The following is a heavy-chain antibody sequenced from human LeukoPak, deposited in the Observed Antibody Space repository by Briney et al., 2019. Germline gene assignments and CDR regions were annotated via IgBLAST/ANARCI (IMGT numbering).Heavy chain of an antibody. J-gene: IGHJ4*02. D-gene: IGHD6-13*01. CDR1: GGSFSGYC. CDR2: INHSGST. V-gene: IGHV4-34*01. CDR3: ARDGGAALAAAYNY. Sequence: SETLSLTCAVYGGSFSGYCWSWIRQPPGKGLEWIGEINHSGSTNYNPSLKSRVTISVDTSENQFSLKLSSVTAADTAVYYCARDGGAALAAAYNYWGQGTLVTVSS.